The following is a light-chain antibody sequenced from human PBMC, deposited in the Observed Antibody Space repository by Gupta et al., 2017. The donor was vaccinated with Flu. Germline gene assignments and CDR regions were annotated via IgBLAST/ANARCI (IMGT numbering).Light chain of an antibody. Sequence: QSALPQPPSVSGSPGQSVPISCTGTSSDIGTYNRVSWYQQPPGTAPKLMIYEVSNRPSGVPDRFSASKSGNTASLTISGLQGEDEADYYCTSYTSSSTYVFGTGTKVTVL. V-gene: IGLV2-18*02. CDR1: SSDIGTYNR. CDR3: TSYTSSSTYV. J-gene: IGLJ1*01. CDR2: EVS.